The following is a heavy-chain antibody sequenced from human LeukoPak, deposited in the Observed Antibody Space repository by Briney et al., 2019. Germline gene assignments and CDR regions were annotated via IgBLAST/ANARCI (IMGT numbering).Heavy chain of an antibody. CDR3: ARDRDSYSSGWYGIDY. CDR1: GGSFSGYY. J-gene: IGHJ4*02. D-gene: IGHD6-19*01. Sequence: PSETLSLTCAVYGGSFSGYYWSWIRQPPGKGLEWIGEINHSGSTNYNPSLKSRVTISVDTSKNQFSLKLSSVTAADTAVYYCARDRDSYSSGWYGIDYWGQGTLVTVSS. CDR2: INHSGST. V-gene: IGHV4-34*01.